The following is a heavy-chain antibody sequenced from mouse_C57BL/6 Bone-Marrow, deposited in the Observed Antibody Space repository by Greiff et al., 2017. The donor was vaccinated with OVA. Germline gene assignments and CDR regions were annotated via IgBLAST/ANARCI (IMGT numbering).Heavy chain of an antibody. J-gene: IGHJ1*03. V-gene: IGHV1-9*01. Sequence: QVQLQQSGPELVRPGVSVKISCKATGYTFTGYWIEWVKQRPGHGLEWIGEILPGSGSTNYNEKFKGKATFTADTSSNTAYMQLSSLTTEDSAIYYCARPAYYSNYDWYFDVWGTGTTVTVSS. CDR2: ILPGSGST. CDR1: GYTFTGYW. CDR3: ARPAYYSNYDWYFDV. D-gene: IGHD2-5*01.